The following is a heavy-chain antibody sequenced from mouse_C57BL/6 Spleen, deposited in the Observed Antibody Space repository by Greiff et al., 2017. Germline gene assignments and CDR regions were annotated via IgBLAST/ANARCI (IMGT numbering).Heavy chain of an antibody. Sequence: QVQLQQSGAELVKPGASVKLSCKASGYAFSSYWMHWVKQRPGKGLEWIGQIYPGDGDTNYNGKFKGKATLTADKSSSTAYMQLSSLTSEDSAVYFCARDSSGYGAMDYWGQGTSVTVSS. CDR1: GYAFSSYW. J-gene: IGHJ4*01. V-gene: IGHV1-80*01. D-gene: IGHD3-2*02. CDR2: IYPGDGDT. CDR3: ARDSSGYGAMDY.